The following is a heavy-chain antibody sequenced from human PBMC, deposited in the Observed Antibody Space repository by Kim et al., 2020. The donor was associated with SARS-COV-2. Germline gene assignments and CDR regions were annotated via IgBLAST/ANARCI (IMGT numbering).Heavy chain of an antibody. CDR2: IDPSGSYT. J-gene: IGHJ5*02. CDR1: GYSFTSYW. Sequence: GESLKISCKGSGYSFTSYWISWVRQMPGKGLEWMGRIDPSGSYTNYSPSFQGHVTISADKSISTAYLQWSSLKASDTAMYYCARPGGYCSGGSCGTLDWFDPWGQGTLVTVSS. CDR3: ARPGGYCSGGSCGTLDWFDP. D-gene: IGHD2-15*01. V-gene: IGHV5-10-1*01.